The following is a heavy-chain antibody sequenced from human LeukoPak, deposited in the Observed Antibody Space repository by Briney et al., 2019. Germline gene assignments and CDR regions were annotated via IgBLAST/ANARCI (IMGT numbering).Heavy chain of an antibody. CDR1: GFTFSSYG. Sequence: GGSLRLSCAASGFTFSSYGMHWVRQAPGKGLEWVAVISYDGSNKYYADSVKGRFTISRDNSKNTLYLQMNSLRAEDTAVYYCAKDKDCGGDCYPLDYRGQGTLVTVSS. V-gene: IGHV3-30*18. D-gene: IGHD2-21*02. CDR3: AKDKDCGGDCYPLDY. CDR2: ISYDGSNK. J-gene: IGHJ4*02.